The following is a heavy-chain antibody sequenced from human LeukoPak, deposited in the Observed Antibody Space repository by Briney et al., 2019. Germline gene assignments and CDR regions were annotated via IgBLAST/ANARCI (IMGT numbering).Heavy chain of an antibody. V-gene: IGHV3-15*01. CDR1: GFTFSNAW. CDR3: TAGGNYYDY. CDR2: IKSKTDAETT. Sequence: DPGGSLRLSCAASGFTFSNAWMNWVRQAPGKGLEWVGRIKSKTDAETTDYAAPVKGRFAISRDDSTNTLYLQMNNLKTEDTAVYYCTAGGNYYDYWGQGTLVSVSS. D-gene: IGHD1-26*01. J-gene: IGHJ4*02.